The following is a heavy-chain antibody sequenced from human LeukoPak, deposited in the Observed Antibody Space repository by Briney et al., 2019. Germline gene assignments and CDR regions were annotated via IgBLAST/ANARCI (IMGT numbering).Heavy chain of an antibody. CDR2: IRYDGSNK. V-gene: IGHV3-30*02. CDR3: AKEGTASKPSDLDY. Sequence: GGSLRLSCAASGFIFSDYGMHWVGQAPGKGLEWAAFIRYDGSNKYYLDSVKGRFTISRDSSKNTVYLQMNSLRAEDTAVYYCAKEGTASKPSDLDYWGQGTLVTVSS. D-gene: IGHD1/OR15-1a*01. J-gene: IGHJ4*02. CDR1: GFIFSDYG.